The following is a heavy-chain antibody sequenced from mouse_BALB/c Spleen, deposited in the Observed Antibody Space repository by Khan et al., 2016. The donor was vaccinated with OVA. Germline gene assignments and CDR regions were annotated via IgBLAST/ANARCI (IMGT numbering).Heavy chain of an antibody. Sequence: QVQLQQSGAELAKPGASVKMSCTASGYTFTSYWMHWIQQRPGQGLEWIGYINPTSGYTDYNQKFKDKATLTADKSSSTAYMQLSSLTSEDSAVYYCARDRIDYWGQGTALTVSS. CDR2: INPTSGYT. CDR1: GYTFTSYW. CDR3: ARDRIDY. J-gene: IGHJ2*01. V-gene: IGHV1-7*01.